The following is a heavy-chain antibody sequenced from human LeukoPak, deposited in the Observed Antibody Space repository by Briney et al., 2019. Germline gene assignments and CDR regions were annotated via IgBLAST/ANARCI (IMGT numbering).Heavy chain of an antibody. J-gene: IGHJ4*02. CDR1: GFTFSSY. CDR3: ARGQSRYFDWYLGFFDY. Sequence: GGSLRLSCAASGFTFSSYMNLVRQAPGKGLEWVPSISSTSSYIYYADSVKGRFTISRDSAKNSLYLQMNSLRADDTAVYYCARGQSRYFDWYLGFFDYWGQGTLVTVSS. D-gene: IGHD3-9*01. V-gene: IGHV3-21*01. CDR2: ISSTSSYI.